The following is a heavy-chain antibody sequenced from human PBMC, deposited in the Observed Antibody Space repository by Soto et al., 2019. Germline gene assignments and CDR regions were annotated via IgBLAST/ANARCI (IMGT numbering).Heavy chain of an antibody. CDR2: INPRDGST. CDR3: ARDDSGFSGSHYIDYFNY. Sequence: ASVKVSCKASGYTFTGYYMHWVRQAPGQGLEWMGLINPRDGSTNYAQKFQGRVTFTRDTSAGTVYMQLSSLTSEDTAVYYCARDDSGFSGSHYIDYFNYWGQGALVTVSS. D-gene: IGHD1-26*01. J-gene: IGHJ4*02. V-gene: IGHV1-46*01. CDR1: GYTFTGYY.